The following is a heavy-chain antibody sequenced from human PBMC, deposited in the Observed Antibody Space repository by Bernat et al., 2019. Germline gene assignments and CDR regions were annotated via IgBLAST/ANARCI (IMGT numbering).Heavy chain of an antibody. CDR3: ARLAHPGTTVDWFDP. J-gene: IGHJ5*02. V-gene: IGHV4-39*01. CDR2: IYYSGST. CDR1: VGSISSSSYY. D-gene: IGHD4-17*01. Sequence: QLQLQESGPGLVKPSETLSLTCTVSVGSISSSSYYWGWIRQPPGKGLEWIGSIYYSGSTYYNPSLKSRGTISVNTTKTQFTLKLSSVPAADTAVYYWARLAHPGTTVDWFDPWGQGTLVNVSS.